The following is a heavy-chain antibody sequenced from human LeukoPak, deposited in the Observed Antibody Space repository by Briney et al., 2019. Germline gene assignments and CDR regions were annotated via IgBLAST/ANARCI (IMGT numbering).Heavy chain of an antibody. J-gene: IGHJ4*02. V-gene: IGHV3-21*01. D-gene: IGHD6-6*01. Sequence: GGSLRLSCAASGFTFSSYSMNRVRQAPGKGLEWVSSISSSSSYIYYADSVKGRFTISRDNAKNSLYLQMNSLRAEDTAVYYCARDLYSSWGLDYWGQGTLVTVSS. CDR2: ISSSSSYI. CDR1: GFTFSSYS. CDR3: ARDLYSSWGLDY.